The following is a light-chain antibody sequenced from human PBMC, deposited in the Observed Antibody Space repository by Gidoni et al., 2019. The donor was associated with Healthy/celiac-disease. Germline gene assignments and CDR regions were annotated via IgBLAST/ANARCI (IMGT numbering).Light chain of an antibody. Sequence: DIQMTQSPSSLSASVGDRVTITCRASQSISSYLNWYQQKPGKAPKLLIYAASSLQSGVPARFSGSGSGTDFTLTISSLQPEDVATYYCKQSYSTPPTFGGGTKVEIK. V-gene: IGKV1-39*01. J-gene: IGKJ4*01. CDR2: AAS. CDR1: QSISSY. CDR3: KQSYSTPPT.